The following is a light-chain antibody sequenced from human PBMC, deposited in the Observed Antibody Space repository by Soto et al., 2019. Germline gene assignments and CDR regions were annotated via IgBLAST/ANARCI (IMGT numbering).Light chain of an antibody. CDR3: QQYHNTPIT. Sequence: EIVLTQSPATLSLSPGERATLSCRASQSVSSSYLAWYQQKPGQAPRLLIYGASSRATGIPDRFSGSGSGTDFTLTISRLEPEDFAVYYCQQYHNTPITFGQGTRLEIK. J-gene: IGKJ5*01. V-gene: IGKV3-20*01. CDR2: GAS. CDR1: QSVSSSY.